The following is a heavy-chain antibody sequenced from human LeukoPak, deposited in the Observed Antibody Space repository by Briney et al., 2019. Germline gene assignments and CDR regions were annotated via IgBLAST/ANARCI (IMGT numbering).Heavy chain of an antibody. J-gene: IGHJ4*02. CDR3: ARDLARYYGSGSHSDYFDY. V-gene: IGHV4-39*07. CDR1: GGSIIGSSYY. Sequence: SETLFLTCTVSGGSIIGSSYYWGWIRQPPVKGMEWIGSIYDGGSTYYNPSLKSRVTISADTSKNQFSLKLSYVTAADTAVYYCARDLARYYGSGSHSDYFDYWGQGTLVTVSS. CDR2: IYDGGST. D-gene: IGHD3-10*01.